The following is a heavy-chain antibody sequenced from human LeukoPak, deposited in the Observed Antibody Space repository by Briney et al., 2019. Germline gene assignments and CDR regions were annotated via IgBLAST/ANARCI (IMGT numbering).Heavy chain of an antibody. CDR2: VYYTGAS. Sequence: SETLSLTCTVSGGSISSYYWSWVRQPPGKGLEWIGSVYYTGASYYNPSLKSRVTISIDTSKKHFSLKLTSVTAADTAVYYCARGAPPQNWGQGTLVTVSS. CDR3: ARGAPPQN. V-gene: IGHV4-59*12. CDR1: GGSISSYY. J-gene: IGHJ4*02.